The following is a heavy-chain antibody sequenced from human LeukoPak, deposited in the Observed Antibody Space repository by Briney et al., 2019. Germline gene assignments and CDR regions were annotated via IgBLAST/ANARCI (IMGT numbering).Heavy chain of an antibody. V-gene: IGHV3-11*01. CDR1: GFSFKDYY. CDR3: ARGPRILAAGSYYFDY. Sequence: PGGSLRLSCAASGFSFKDYYFSWIRQAPGKGLEWVSFINVNGAAMYYADSVKGRFTISRDNAKNSVYLEMNTLRAEDTAVHYCARGPRILAAGSYYFDYWGQGSLVTVSS. CDR2: INVNGAAM. D-gene: IGHD6-13*01. J-gene: IGHJ4*02.